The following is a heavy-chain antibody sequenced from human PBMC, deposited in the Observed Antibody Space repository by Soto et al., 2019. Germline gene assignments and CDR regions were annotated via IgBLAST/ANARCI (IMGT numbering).Heavy chain of an antibody. CDR1: GYTFTSYG. CDR3: ARGLYDILTGHYYYGMDV. D-gene: IGHD3-9*01. J-gene: IGHJ6*02. V-gene: IGHV1-18*01. Sequence: ASVKVSCKASGYTFTSYGISWVRQAPGQGLEWMGWISAYNGNTNYAQKLQGRVTMTTDTSTSTAYMELRSLRSDDTAAYYCARGLYDILTGHYYYGMDVWGQGTTVTVSS. CDR2: ISAYNGNT.